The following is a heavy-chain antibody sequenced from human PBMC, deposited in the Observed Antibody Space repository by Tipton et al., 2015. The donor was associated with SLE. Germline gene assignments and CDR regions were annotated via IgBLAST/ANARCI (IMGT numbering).Heavy chain of an antibody. Sequence: TLSLTCAFYGGSFSGYYWSWIRQPPGKGLEWIGEINHSGSTNYNPSLKSRVTISVDTSKNQFSLKLTAVTAADTAVYYCAREGIAVAGTPQAEFGYWGQGTLVTVSS. CDR1: GGSFSGYY. D-gene: IGHD6-19*01. J-gene: IGHJ4*02. CDR2: INHSGST. CDR3: AREGIAVAGTPQAEFGY. V-gene: IGHV4-34*01.